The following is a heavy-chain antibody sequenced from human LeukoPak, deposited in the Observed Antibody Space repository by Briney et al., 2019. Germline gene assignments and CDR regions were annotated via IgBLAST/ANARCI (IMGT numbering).Heavy chain of an antibody. V-gene: IGHV1-2*02. D-gene: IGHD1-1*01. CDR3: VRGRDTSETTPPLAY. J-gene: IGHJ4*02. Sequence: ASVKVSCKASGYTFIGYYLHWVRQAPGQGPEWMGWMHPNSGDTKYAQSFQGRVSMTRDTSISTAYMELSSLRSDDTAVYYCVRGRDTSETTPPLAYWGQGTLVTVSS. CDR1: GYTFIGYY. CDR2: MHPNSGDT.